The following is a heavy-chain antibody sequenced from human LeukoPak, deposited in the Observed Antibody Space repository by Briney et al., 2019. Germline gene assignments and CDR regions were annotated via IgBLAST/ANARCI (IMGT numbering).Heavy chain of an antibody. Sequence: SETLSLTCTVSGGSISSSSYYWRWIRQPPGKGLDWIGSIYYSGSTYYNPSLKSRVTISVDTSKNQFSLKLSSVTAADTAVYYCARLNFGGATAGDHDYWGQGTLVTVSS. D-gene: IGHD1-26*01. CDR3: ARLNFGGATAGDHDY. CDR1: GGSISSSSYY. CDR2: IYYSGST. J-gene: IGHJ4*02. V-gene: IGHV4-39*01.